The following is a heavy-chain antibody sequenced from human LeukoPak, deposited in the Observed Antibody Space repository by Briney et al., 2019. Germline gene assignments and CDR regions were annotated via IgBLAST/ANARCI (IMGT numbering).Heavy chain of an antibody. CDR2: ISAYNGNT. CDR1: GYTFTSYG. CDR3: ARDNAYCSSTSCYKMGAFDI. V-gene: IGHV1-18*01. J-gene: IGHJ3*02. Sequence: ASVKVSCKASGYTFTSYGISWVRQAPGQGLEWMGWISAYNGNTNYAQKFQGRVTMTRDTSISTAYMELSRLRSDDTAVYYCARDNAYCSSTSCYKMGAFDIWGQGTMVTVSS. D-gene: IGHD2-2*02.